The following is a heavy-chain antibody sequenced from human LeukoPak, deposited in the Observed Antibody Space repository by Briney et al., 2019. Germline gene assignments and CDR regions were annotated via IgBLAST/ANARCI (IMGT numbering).Heavy chain of an antibody. CDR1: GYTFTSYG. D-gene: IGHD3-22*01. V-gene: IGHV1-18*01. CDR3: ARDQARRNYYDSSGYYAPWPFFDY. J-gene: IGHJ4*02. CDR2: ISAYNGNT. Sequence: ASVNVSCRASGYTFTSYGISWVRRAPGQGLEGMGWISAYNGNTNCAQKLQGRVTMTTDTSTSTAYMELRSLRSDDTAVYYCARDQARRNYYDSSGYYAPWPFFDYWGQGTLVTVSS.